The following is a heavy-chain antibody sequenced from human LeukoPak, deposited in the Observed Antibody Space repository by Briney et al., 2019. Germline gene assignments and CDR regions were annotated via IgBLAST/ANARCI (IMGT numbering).Heavy chain of an antibody. Sequence: PGGSLRLSCAASGFTFSSYGMHWVRQAPGKGLEWVAVISYDGSNKYYADSVKGRFTISRDNSKNTLYLQMNSLRAEDTAVYYCARSLHDYGDYAYLDYWGQGTLVTVSS. D-gene: IGHD4-17*01. J-gene: IGHJ4*02. CDR2: ISYDGSNK. CDR1: GFTFSSYG. CDR3: ARSLHDYGDYAYLDY. V-gene: IGHV3-30*03.